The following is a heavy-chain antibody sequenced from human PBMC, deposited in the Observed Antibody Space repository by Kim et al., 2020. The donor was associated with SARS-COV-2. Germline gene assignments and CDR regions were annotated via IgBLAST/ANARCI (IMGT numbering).Heavy chain of an antibody. J-gene: IGHJ6*02. D-gene: IGHD5-12*01. V-gene: IGHV4-39*01. Sequence: YHPSLKSRTPLSGATSKDQFSLKLSAVTAAETAVYYCATPKWPALGSMDVWGQGTTVTVSS. CDR3: ATPKWPALGSMDV.